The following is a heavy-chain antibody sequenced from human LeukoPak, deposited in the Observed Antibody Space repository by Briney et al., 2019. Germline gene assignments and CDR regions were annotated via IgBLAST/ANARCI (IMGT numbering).Heavy chain of an antibody. CDR1: GGSISSYY. J-gene: IGHJ4*02. CDR3: ARVAAAGNDY. D-gene: IGHD6-13*01. CDR2: TYYSGST. Sequence: SETLSLTCTVSGGSISSYYWSWIRQPPGKGLEWIGYTYYSGSTNCNPSLKSRVTISVDTSKNQFSLKLSSVTAADTAVYYCARVAAAGNDYWGQGTLVTVSS. V-gene: IGHV4-59*01.